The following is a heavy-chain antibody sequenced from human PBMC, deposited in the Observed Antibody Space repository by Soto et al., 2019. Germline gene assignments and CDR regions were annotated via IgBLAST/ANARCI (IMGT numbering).Heavy chain of an antibody. CDR2: ISYDGSNK. Sequence: GGSLRLSCAASVFTFSSYRMHSVRQAPGKGLEWVAVISYDGSNKYYADSVKGRFTISRDNSKNTLYLQMNSLRAEDTAVYYCAKSPYGASALFHYWGQGPLVTVSS. J-gene: IGHJ4*02. V-gene: IGHV3-30*18. D-gene: IGHD4-17*01. CDR3: AKSPYGASALFHY. CDR1: VFTFSSYR.